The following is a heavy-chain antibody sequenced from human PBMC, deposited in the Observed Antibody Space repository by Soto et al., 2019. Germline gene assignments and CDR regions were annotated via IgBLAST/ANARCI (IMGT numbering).Heavy chain of an antibody. J-gene: IGHJ6*02. CDR3: ARNYCSSTSCHPYCYYGMDV. Sequence: EVQLVESGGGLVKPGGSLRLSCAASGFTFSSYSMNWVRQAPGKGLEWVSSISSSSSYIYYADSVKGRFTISRDNAKNSLYLQMNSLRAEDTAVYYCARNYCSSTSCHPYCYYGMDVWGQGTTVTVSS. CDR2: ISSSSSYI. D-gene: IGHD2-2*01. V-gene: IGHV3-21*01. CDR1: GFTFSSYS.